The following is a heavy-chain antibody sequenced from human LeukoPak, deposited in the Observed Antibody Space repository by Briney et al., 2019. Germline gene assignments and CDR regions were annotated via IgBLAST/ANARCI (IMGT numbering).Heavy chain of an antibody. Sequence: SETLSLTCTVSGGSISSSSYYWGWIRQPPGKGLEWIGSIYYSGSTYYNPSLKSRVTISVDTSKNQFSLKLSSVTAADTAVYYCARAHGVITGYYMDVRGKGTTVTVSS. V-gene: IGHV4-39*07. D-gene: IGHD3-3*01. CDR2: IYYSGST. J-gene: IGHJ6*03. CDR3: ARAHGVITGYYMDV. CDR1: GGSISSSSYY.